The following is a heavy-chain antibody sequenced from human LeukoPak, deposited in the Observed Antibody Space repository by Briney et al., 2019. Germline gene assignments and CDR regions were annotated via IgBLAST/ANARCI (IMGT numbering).Heavy chain of an antibody. CDR2: ISSSGSTI. CDR3: ARVGRDYYGSGSYRGYFDY. J-gene: IGHJ4*02. Sequence: GGSLRLSCAASGFTFSDYYMSWIRQAPGKGLEWVPYISSSGSTIYYADSVKGRFTISRDNAKDSLYLQMNSLRAEDTAVYYCARVGRDYYGSGSYRGYFDYWGQGTLVTVSS. D-gene: IGHD3-10*01. CDR1: GFTFSDYY. V-gene: IGHV3-11*04.